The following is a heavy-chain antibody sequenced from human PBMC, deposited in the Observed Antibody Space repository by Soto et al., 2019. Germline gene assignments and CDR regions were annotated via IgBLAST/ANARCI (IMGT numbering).Heavy chain of an antibody. V-gene: IGHV1-69*02. D-gene: IGHD3-10*01. CDR1: GDTFNFYS. CDR2: VNPIVSMS. J-gene: IGHJ4*02. Sequence: QVQLVQSGAEVKRPGSSVKVSCKASGDTFNFYSINWVRQAPGLGLQWMGRVNPIVSMSNYAQKFQGRVTMTANKATITAYMELSSLRSEDTAIYYCARSYGSGYRAFDYWGQGALVTLSS. CDR3: ARSYGSGYRAFDY.